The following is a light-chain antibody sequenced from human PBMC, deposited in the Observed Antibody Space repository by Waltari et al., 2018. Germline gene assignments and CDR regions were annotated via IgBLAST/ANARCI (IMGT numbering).Light chain of an antibody. CDR3: CSYAGSYTWV. CDR1: TNDPGSYNY. CDR2: DVT. Sequence: SALTQPRPVSGSPGQSVTIACTGTTNDPGSYNYVSWYQQHPGKAPKLIILDVTKRPSGVPDRLSGSKSGNTASLTISGLRAEDEAEYYCCSYAGSYTWVFGGGTKLTVV. V-gene: IGLV2-11*01. J-gene: IGLJ3*02.